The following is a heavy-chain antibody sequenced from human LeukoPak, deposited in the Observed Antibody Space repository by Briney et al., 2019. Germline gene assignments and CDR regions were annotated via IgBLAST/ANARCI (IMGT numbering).Heavy chain of an antibody. CDR3: ARRVTVTTLRYFDY. D-gene: IGHD4-17*01. Sequence: PSETLSLTCAVYGGSFSGYYWSWLRQPPGKGLEWFGEINHSGSTNYNPSLKSRVTISVDTSKNQFSLKLSSVTAADTAVYYCARRVTVTTLRYFDYWGQGTLVTVSS. J-gene: IGHJ4*02. CDR2: INHSGST. CDR1: GGSFSGYY. V-gene: IGHV4-34*01.